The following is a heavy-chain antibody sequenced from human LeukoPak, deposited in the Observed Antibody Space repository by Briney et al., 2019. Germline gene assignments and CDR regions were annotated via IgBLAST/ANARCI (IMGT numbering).Heavy chain of an antibody. V-gene: IGHV3-21*04. CDR3: AKDIVGPPEMATISDAFDI. D-gene: IGHD5-24*01. J-gene: IGHJ3*02. CDR1: GFTFSSFS. CDR2: ISSSGRYI. Sequence: GGSLRLSCAASGFTFSSFSMNWVRQAPGKGLEWVSSISSSGRYIYYADSVKGRFTISRDNAKNSLYLQMNSLRAEDTALYYCAKDIVGPPEMATISDAFDIWGQGTMVTVSS.